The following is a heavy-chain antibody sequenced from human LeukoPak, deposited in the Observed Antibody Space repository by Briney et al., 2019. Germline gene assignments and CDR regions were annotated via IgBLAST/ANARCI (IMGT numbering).Heavy chain of an antibody. J-gene: IGHJ4*02. CDR1: GFTFSNYG. CDR2: ISYDGSNK. D-gene: IGHD3-10*01. Sequence: GGSLRLSCAASGFTFSNYGMDWVRQAPGKGLEWVAAISYDGSNKYYADSVKGRFTISRDNSKNTLYLQMNSLRAEDTAVYYCAKVKLLWFGELSYFDYWGQGTLVTVSS. CDR3: AKVKLLWFGELSYFDY. V-gene: IGHV3-30*18.